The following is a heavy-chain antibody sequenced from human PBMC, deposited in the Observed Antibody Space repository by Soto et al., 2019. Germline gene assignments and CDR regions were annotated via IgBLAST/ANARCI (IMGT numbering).Heavy chain of an antibody. V-gene: IGHV1-69*01. D-gene: IGHD3-9*01. J-gene: IGHJ5*02. Sequence: QVQLVQSGAEVKKPGSSVKVSCKASGGTFSSYAISWVRQAPGQGLEWMGGIIPIFGTANDAQKFQGRVTITADESTSTAYMELSSLRSEDTAVYYCARKESYYDILTGYYSPWFDPWGQGTLVTVSS. CDR1: GGTFSSYA. CDR2: IIPIFGTA. CDR3: ARKESYYDILTGYYSPWFDP.